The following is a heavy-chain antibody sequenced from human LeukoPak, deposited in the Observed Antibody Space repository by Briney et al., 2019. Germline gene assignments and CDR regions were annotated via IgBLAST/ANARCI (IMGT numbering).Heavy chain of an antibody. J-gene: IGHJ4*02. CDR2: IYYSGST. CDR3: ARERNRVAAAGLLVPLFDY. CDR1: GGSISSGDYY. D-gene: IGHD6-13*01. Sequence: SETLSLTCTVSGGSISSGDYYWSWIRQPPGKGLEWIGYIYYSGSTYYNPSLKSRVTTSVDTSKNQFSLKLSSVTAADTAVYYCARERNRVAAAGLLVPLFDYWGQGALVTVSS. V-gene: IGHV4-30-4*08.